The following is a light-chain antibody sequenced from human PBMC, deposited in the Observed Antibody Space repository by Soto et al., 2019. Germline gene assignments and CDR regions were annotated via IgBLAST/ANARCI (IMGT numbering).Light chain of an antibody. V-gene: IGKV3-15*01. Sequence: EIVMTQFPATLSVSPGERATLSCRASQSVRSNLAWYQQKPGQAPRLVIFAASTRATVIPARFRGSGSGTEFTLTISDLQSEDFAVYYCQQYSNWPRTFGQGTKVDIK. CDR1: QSVRSN. CDR3: QQYSNWPRT. J-gene: IGKJ1*01. CDR2: AAS.